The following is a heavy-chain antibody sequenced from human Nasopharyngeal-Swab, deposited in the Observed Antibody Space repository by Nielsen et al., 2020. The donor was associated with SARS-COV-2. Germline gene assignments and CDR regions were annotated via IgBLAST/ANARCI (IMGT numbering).Heavy chain of an antibody. CDR1: GDSIAYSTFY. Sequence: SETLSLTCTVSGDSIAYSTFYWGWIRQPPGKGLEWVGNIYYNGNAYQSPSLKSRLTISVDKSKNQFSLQLSSVTAADTAVYYCVRSSSWYYFDYWAQGTQVTVSS. J-gene: IGHJ4*02. CDR3: VRSSSWYYFDY. D-gene: IGHD6-13*01. CDR2: IYYNGNA. V-gene: IGHV4-39*01.